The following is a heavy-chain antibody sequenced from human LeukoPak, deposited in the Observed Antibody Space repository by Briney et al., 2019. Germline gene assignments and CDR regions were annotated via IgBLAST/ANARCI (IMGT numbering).Heavy chain of an antibody. CDR3: ARGLTRCTSCYSY. CDR1: GGTFRSYA. Sequence: SVKVSCKASGGTFRSYAISWVRQAPGQGLEWMGGIIPIFGTANYAQKFQGRVTITTDESTSTAYMELSSLRSEDTAVYYCARGLTRCTSCYSYWGQGTLVTVSS. J-gene: IGHJ4*02. V-gene: IGHV1-69*05. CDR2: IIPIFGTA. D-gene: IGHD2-2*01.